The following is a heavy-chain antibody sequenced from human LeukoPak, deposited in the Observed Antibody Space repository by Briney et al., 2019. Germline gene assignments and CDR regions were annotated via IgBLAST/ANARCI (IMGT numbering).Heavy chain of an antibody. V-gene: IGHV4-59*01. CDR3: ARFRGGMDAFDI. D-gene: IGHD2-15*01. Sequence: TSETLSLTCTVSGGSINTYYWSWIRQPPGKGLEWIGYISYSGSTNFNPSPKSRVTISVYTSNNQFSLKLSSVTAADTAVYYCARFRGGMDAFDIWGQGTMVTVSS. J-gene: IGHJ3*02. CDR1: GGSINTYY. CDR2: ISYSGST.